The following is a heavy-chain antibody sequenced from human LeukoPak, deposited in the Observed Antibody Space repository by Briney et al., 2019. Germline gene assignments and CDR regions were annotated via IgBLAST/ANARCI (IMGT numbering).Heavy chain of an antibody. CDR1: GFTFSDYY. D-gene: IGHD3-16*01. CDR3: ARLWGGNGYSGGSLNL. CDR2: ISSSLTTV. Sequence: GGSLRLSCVASGFTFSDYYLTWIRQTPGKGLEWISSISSSLTTVYYADSVKGRFTISKDNSNNMVFLQMDRLRAEDTAVYYCARLWGGNGYSGGSLNLWGQGTLVTVSS. V-gene: IGHV3-11*04. J-gene: IGHJ5*02.